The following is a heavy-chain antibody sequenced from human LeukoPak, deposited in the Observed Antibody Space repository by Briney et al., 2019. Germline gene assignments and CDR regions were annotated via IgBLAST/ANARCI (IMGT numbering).Heavy chain of an antibody. V-gene: IGHV3-72*01. CDR1: GFTFSDHY. D-gene: IGHD1-26*01. CDR3: AREASGSPRGAFDY. J-gene: IGHJ4*02. Sequence: GGSLRLSCAASGFTFSDHYMDWVRQAPGKGLEWVGRTRNKANSYTTEYAASVKGRFTISRDDSKNSLYLQMNSLKTEDTAVYYCAREASGSPRGAFDYWGQGTLVTVSS. CDR2: TRNKANSYTT.